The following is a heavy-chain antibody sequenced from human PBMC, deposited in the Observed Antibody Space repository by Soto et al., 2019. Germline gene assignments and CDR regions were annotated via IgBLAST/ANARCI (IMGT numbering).Heavy chain of an antibody. Sequence: QVRLVQSGAEVKKPGASVKVSCKASGYTFTSYGISWVRQAPGQGLEWMGWISAYNGNTNYAQKLQGRVTMTTDTSTSTAYMGLSSLRSDDTAVYYCARDLGYGTVSYYYYGMDVWGQGTTVTVSS. CDR3: ARDLGYGTVSYYYYGMDV. CDR2: ISAYNGNT. V-gene: IGHV1-18*01. CDR1: GYTFTSYG. D-gene: IGHD4-17*01. J-gene: IGHJ6*02.